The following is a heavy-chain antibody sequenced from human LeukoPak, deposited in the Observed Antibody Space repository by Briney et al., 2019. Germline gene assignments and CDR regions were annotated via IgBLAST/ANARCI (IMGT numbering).Heavy chain of an antibody. Sequence: GGSLRLSCAASGFTVSSNYISWVRQAPGKGLEWVSVIYSGGSTYYADSVKGRFTISRDDSKNTLYLQMNSLRAEDTAVYYCASLVIITPRTIYYFDYWGQGTLVTVSS. CDR3: ASLVIITPRTIYYFDY. V-gene: IGHV3-53*01. D-gene: IGHD3-10*01. CDR1: GFTVSSNY. J-gene: IGHJ4*02. CDR2: IYSGGST.